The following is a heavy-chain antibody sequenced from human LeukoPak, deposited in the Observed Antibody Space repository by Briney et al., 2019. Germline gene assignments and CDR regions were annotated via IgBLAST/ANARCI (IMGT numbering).Heavy chain of an antibody. CDR1: GLTFSNAW. D-gene: IGHD6-13*01. V-gene: IGHV3-15*01. Sequence: GGSLRLSCAASGLTFSNAWMSWVRQAPGKGVEWVGRIKRKTDGGTTDYAAPVKGRFTISRHDSKNTLYLQMNSLKTDDTAVYYCTTVSSWYGGDYYYGMDVWGKGTTVTVSS. J-gene: IGHJ6*04. CDR3: TTVSSWYGGDYYYGMDV. CDR2: IKRKTDGGTT.